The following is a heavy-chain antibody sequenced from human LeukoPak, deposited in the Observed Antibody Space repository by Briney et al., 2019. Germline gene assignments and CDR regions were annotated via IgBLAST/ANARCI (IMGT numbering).Heavy chain of an antibody. J-gene: IGHJ6*02. V-gene: IGHV3-74*01. Sequence: PGGSLRLSCAASGFTFSSYWMSWVRQGPGKGLVWVSRVNSDGSSVRYADSVKGRFTISRDNAKNTLSLQMNSLRAEDTAVYYCARSHYYDGSDFSYYYGLDVWGQGTTVTVSS. CDR2: VNSDGSSV. CDR3: ARSHYYDGSDFSYYYGLDV. CDR1: GFTFSSYW. D-gene: IGHD3-22*01.